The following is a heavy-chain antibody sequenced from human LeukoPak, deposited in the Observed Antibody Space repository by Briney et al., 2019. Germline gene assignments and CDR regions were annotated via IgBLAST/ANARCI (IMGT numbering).Heavy chain of an antibody. CDR3: ASRTTVTDADGFDI. Sequence: GGSLRLSCAASEFTVNSNYMSWVRQAPGKGLEWVSLIYICGSTYNADSVKDRFTISRDNSKNTVYLQMNSLRAKDTAVYYCASRTTVTDADGFDIWGQGTMVTVSS. J-gene: IGHJ3*02. V-gene: IGHV3-66*01. CDR2: IYICGST. CDR1: EFTVNSNY. D-gene: IGHD4-17*01.